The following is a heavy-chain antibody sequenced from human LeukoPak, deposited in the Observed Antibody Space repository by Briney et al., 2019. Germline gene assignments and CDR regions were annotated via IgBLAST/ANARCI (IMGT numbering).Heavy chain of an antibody. J-gene: IGHJ4*02. D-gene: IGHD3-16*01. CDR1: GDSISTYQ. CDR2: ISYSGGT. CDR3: ARVGRGDHTWGSYSFDY. V-gene: IGHV4-59*01. Sequence: KPSETVSLTCTVSGDSISTYQWSWIRQPPGKGLEWIGYISYSGGTMYNPSLRSRFTISIDTSKNQFSLKLSSVTAADTAVYYCARVGRGDHTWGSYSFDYWGQGALVTVSS.